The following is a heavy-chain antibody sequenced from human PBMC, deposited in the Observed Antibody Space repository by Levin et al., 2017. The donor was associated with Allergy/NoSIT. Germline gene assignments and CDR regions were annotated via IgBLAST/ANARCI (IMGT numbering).Heavy chain of an antibody. V-gene: IGHV4-4*02. CDR1: GFSITTDNHW. J-gene: IGHJ4*02. D-gene: IGHD5-12*01. CDR3: AGGYDYRWVF. CDR2: VHHSGRT. Sequence: LSLTCVVSGFSITTDNHWWSWVRQPPGKDLEWIGEVHHSGRTNYNPSHKSRVTMSVDTSKNQFSLSLVSVTAADTAVYYCAGGYDYRWVFWGQGTMVTVSS.